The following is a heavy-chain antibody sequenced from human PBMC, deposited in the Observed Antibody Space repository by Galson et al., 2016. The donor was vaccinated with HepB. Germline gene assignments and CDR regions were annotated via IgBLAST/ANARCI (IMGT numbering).Heavy chain of an antibody. CDR2: IIPIFNTT. V-gene: IGHV1-69*13. D-gene: IGHD3-22*01. Sequence: SVKVSCKASGDTFNNYVITWVRQAPGQGLEWMGGIIPIFNTTNYAQKFQGRVTITADESTKTAYMELSSLRSEDTAVYYCARGRVTLIVGAYYYYYMDFWGKGTTVTISS. CDR3: ARGRVTLIVGAYYYYYMDF. CDR1: GDTFNNYV. J-gene: IGHJ6*03.